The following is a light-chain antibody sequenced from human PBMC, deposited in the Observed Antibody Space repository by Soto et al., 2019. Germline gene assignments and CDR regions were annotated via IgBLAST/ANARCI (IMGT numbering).Light chain of an antibody. Sequence: QSVLTQPPSVSGAPGQRVTISCTGSSSNIGAGYYVHWYQQLPGTAPKLLIYGNSHRPSGVPDRFSGSKSGTSASLAITGLQAEDEADYYCQSYDSSLSGSVFGGGTKLPVL. V-gene: IGLV1-40*01. J-gene: IGLJ3*02. CDR1: SSNIGAGYY. CDR2: GNS. CDR3: QSYDSSLSGSV.